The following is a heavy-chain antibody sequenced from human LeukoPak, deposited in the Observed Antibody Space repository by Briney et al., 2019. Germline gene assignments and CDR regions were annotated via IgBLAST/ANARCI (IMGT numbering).Heavy chain of an antibody. Sequence: SETLSLTCTVSGGSISSSSYYWGWLRQPQGKGLEWIGSIYYSGSTYYNPSLKSRVTISVNTSKNQFSLKLSSVTAADTAVYYCARDPLGTHYYDSSGYYPRWFDPWGQGTLVTVSS. CDR2: IYYSGST. D-gene: IGHD3-22*01. V-gene: IGHV4-39*07. J-gene: IGHJ5*02. CDR3: ARDPLGTHYYDSSGYYPRWFDP. CDR1: GGSISSSSYY.